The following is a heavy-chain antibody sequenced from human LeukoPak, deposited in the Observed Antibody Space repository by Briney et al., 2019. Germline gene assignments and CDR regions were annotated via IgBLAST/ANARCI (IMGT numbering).Heavy chain of an antibody. CDR3: ARTNPVYGDYGY. V-gene: IGHV3-53*01. J-gene: IGHJ4*02. Sequence: GGSLRLSCAVSGFSVNDNYMSWVRQAPGKGLQWVSVMFPDGRTYYADSVKGRFTISRDLARNTLLLQMHSLRADDTAVHYCARTNPVYGDYGYWGQGTLVTVSS. CDR2: MFPDGRT. CDR1: GFSVNDNY. D-gene: IGHD4-17*01.